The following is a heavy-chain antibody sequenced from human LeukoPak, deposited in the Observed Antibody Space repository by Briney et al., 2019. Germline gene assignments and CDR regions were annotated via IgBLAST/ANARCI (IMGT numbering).Heavy chain of an antibody. CDR3: ARGMTGQQLVYYYYYYMDV. V-gene: IGHV3-33*01. Sequence: PGGSLRLSCAASGFTFSSYVMHWVRQAPGKGLEWVAVIWYDGSNKYYADSVKGRFTISRDNSKNTLYLQMNSLRAEDTAVYYCARGMTGQQLVYYYYYYMDVWGKGTTVTVSS. CDR1: GFTFSSYV. J-gene: IGHJ6*03. D-gene: IGHD6-13*01. CDR2: IWYDGSNK.